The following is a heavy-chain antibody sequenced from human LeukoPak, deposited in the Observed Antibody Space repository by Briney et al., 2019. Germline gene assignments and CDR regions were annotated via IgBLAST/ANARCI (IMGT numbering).Heavy chain of an antibody. CDR2: TRNKANSYTT. Sequence: PGGSRRLSCAASGFTFSDHCMDWVRQAPGKGLEWVGRTRNKANSYTTEYAASVKGRFTISRDDSKKSLYLQMNSLKTEDTAVYYCARESGGGVLGYFDLWGRGTLVSVSS. J-gene: IGHJ2*01. CDR1: GFTFSDHC. CDR3: ARESGGGVLGYFDL. D-gene: IGHD3-10*01. V-gene: IGHV3-72*01.